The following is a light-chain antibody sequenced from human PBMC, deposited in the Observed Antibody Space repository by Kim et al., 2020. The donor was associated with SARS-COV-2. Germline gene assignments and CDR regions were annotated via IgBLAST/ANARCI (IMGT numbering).Light chain of an antibody. Sequence: NNKNYLAWYQQKPGQPPKLLIYWASTREAGVPDRFGGSGSGTDFTLTISSLQAEDVAIYYCQQYYSTLTFGGGTKVEIK. V-gene: IGKV4-1*01. CDR2: WAS. CDR1: NNKNY. CDR3: QQYYSTLT. J-gene: IGKJ4*01.